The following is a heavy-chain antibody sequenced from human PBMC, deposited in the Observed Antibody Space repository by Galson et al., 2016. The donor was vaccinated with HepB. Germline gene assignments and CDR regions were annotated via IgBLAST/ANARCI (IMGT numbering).Heavy chain of an antibody. Sequence: SLRLSCAAAGFPFSSYAMSWVRQTPEKGLEWVSVVSGNGDTIYYLDSVKGRFTISRDNSKNTLYLEMNNLRVEDTAVYYCAKGSPGWFGELLSYSDYWGQGTLVTVSS. D-gene: IGHD3-10*01. CDR3: AKGSPGWFGELLSYSDY. V-gene: IGHV3-23*01. J-gene: IGHJ4*02. CDR1: GFPFSSYA. CDR2: VSGNGDTI.